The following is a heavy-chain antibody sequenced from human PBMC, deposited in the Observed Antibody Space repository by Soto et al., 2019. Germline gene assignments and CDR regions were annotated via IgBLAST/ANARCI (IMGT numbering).Heavy chain of an antibody. D-gene: IGHD3-22*01. J-gene: IGHJ4*02. CDR3: TTSPYYYDSRGYYNWDY. CDR2: IKSTTDGGPT. Sequence: EVQLVESGGGLVKPGGSLRLSCAASGFTFSNAWMNWVRQAPGKGLEWVGRIKSTTDGGPTDYAAPVKGRFTISRDDSKNTLYLQMNSLKTEDTAVDYCTTSPYYYDSRGYYNWDYWGQGTLVTVAS. CDR1: GFTFSNAW. V-gene: IGHV3-15*07.